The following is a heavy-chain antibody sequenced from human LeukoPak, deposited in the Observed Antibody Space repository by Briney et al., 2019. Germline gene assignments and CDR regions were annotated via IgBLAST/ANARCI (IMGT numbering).Heavy chain of an antibody. CDR3: ARRLTIFGVALLDMDV. CDR2: INHSGST. Sequence: SETLSLTCAVYGGSFSGYYWSWIRQPPGKGLEWIGEINHSGSTNYNPSLKSRVTISVDTSKNQFSLKLSSVTAADTAVYYCARRLTIFGVALLDMDVWGKGTTVTVSS. CDR1: GGSFSGYY. V-gene: IGHV4-34*01. D-gene: IGHD3-3*01. J-gene: IGHJ6*03.